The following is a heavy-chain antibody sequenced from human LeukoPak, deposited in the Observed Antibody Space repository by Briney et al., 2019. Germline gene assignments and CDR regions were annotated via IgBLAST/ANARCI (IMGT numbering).Heavy chain of an antibody. CDR3: ARTPSSRYSGSYGLGYYYYYGMDV. V-gene: IGHV1-46*01. Sequence: ASVKVSCKASGYTFTSYYMHWVRQAPGQGLEWVGIINPSGGSTSNAQKFQGRVTMTRDTSTSTVYMELSSLRSEDTAVYYGARTPSSRYSGSYGLGYYYYYGMDVWRQGTTVTVSS. D-gene: IGHD1-26*01. CDR2: INPSGGST. CDR1: GYTFTSYY. J-gene: IGHJ6*01.